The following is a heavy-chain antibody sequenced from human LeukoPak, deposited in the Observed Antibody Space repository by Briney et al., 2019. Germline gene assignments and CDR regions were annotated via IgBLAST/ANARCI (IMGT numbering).Heavy chain of an antibody. Sequence: PGGSLRLSCAASGFTFSDYYMSWLRQAPGKGLEGVSYISSSGSTIYYADSVKGRFTISRDNAKNSLYLQMNSLRAEDTAVYYCARDLVRYFDWYNWFDPWGQGTLVTVSS. J-gene: IGHJ5*02. CDR3: ARDLVRYFDWYNWFDP. V-gene: IGHV3-11*01. CDR2: ISSSGSTI. D-gene: IGHD3-9*01. CDR1: GFTFSDYY.